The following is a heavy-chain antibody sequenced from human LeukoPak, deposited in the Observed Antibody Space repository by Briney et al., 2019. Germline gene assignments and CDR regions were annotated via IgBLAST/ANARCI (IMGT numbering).Heavy chain of an antibody. V-gene: IGHV1-46*01. CDR2: VNPSGDNT. CDR3: ARGPPYGSRSSEAY. J-gene: IGHJ4*02. D-gene: IGHD3-10*01. CDR1: GYTFTNYY. Sequence: ASVKVSCKASGYTFTNYYIHWVRQAPGQGLEWMGVVNPSGDNTNYAQKFQGRVTMTRDTSTSTDYMELSSLRSEDTAVYYCARGPPYGSRSSEAYWGQGTLVTVSS.